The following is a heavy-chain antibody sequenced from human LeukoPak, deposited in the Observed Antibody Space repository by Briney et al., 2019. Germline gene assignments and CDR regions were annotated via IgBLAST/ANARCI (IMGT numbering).Heavy chain of an antibody. CDR1: GGSFSGYY. V-gene: IGHV4-34*01. Sequence: PSETLSLKCAVYGGSFSGYYWSWIRQTPEKGLEWIGEIDQSGSTNYNPSLKDRVIISVDTSKNQFSLKVNSVTAADAAVYYCAKLYGSGRSDWCFDLWGRGTPVTVLS. J-gene: IGHJ2*01. CDR2: IDQSGST. D-gene: IGHD3-10*01. CDR3: AKLYGSGRSDWCFDL.